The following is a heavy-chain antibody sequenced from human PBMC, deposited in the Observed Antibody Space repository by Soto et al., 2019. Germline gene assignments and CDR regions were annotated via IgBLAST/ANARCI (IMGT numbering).Heavy chain of an antibody. CDR1: GFTFSSYA. J-gene: IGHJ6*02. Sequence: GGSLRLSCAASGFTFSSYAMSWVRQAPGKGLEWVSAISGSGGSTYYADSVKGRFTISRDNSKNTLYLQMNSLRAEDTAVYYCAKFPHSVGYGDYLGEEYGMDVWGQGTTVTVSS. D-gene: IGHD4-17*01. CDR3: AKFPHSVGYGDYLGEEYGMDV. V-gene: IGHV3-23*01. CDR2: ISGSGGST.